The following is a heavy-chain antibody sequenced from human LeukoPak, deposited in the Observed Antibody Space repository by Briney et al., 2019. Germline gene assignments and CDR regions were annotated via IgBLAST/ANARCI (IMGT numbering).Heavy chain of an antibody. Sequence: PGGSLRLSCVVSGFKFSDYNMNWVRQAPGKGLEWISYISSESFTRYYADSVKGRFTVSRDNAKNSLYLQMNSLRAEDTAVYYCAGATSNYFDCWGQGTLVTVSS. CDR1: GFKFSDYN. J-gene: IGHJ4*02. D-gene: IGHD4/OR15-4a*01. CDR2: ISSESFTR. CDR3: AGATSNYFDC. V-gene: IGHV3-48*04.